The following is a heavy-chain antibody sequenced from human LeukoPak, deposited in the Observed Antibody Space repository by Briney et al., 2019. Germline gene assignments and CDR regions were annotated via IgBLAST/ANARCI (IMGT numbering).Heavy chain of an antibody. Sequence: GGSLRLSFAASGFTFSNYAMHWVRQAPGKGLEWVAVISYDGNNDYYSDSVEGRFTISRDNSKNTLYLQMNSLRTEDTAVYYFAGFPRLNPRAFDYWGQGTWFTVPS. CDR2: ISYDGNND. D-gene: IGHD1-14*01. CDR1: GFTFSNYA. CDR3: AGFPRLNPRAFDY. V-gene: IGHV3-30*04. J-gene: IGHJ4*02.